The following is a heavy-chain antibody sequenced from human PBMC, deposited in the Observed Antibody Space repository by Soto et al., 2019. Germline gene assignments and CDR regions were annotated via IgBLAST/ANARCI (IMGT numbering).Heavy chain of an antibody. CDR1: GGTFSTYA. D-gene: IGHD5-18*01. Sequence: QVQLVPSGAEVKNPESSVKVSCKAPGGTFSTYAISWVRQAPGQGLEWMGGIIPMFGTANYAQRFQDRVTITAEESTTTVYMELSSLRSEDTAVYFCASGIQLWLRRINNGYSGWGQGTLVTVSS. V-gene: IGHV1-69*12. CDR3: ASGIQLWLRRINNGYSG. J-gene: IGHJ4*02. CDR2: IIPMFGTA.